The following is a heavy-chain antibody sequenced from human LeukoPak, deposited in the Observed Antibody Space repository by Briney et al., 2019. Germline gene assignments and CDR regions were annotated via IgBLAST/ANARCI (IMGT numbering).Heavy chain of an antibody. CDR2: IYHSGST. Sequence: PSETLSLTCAVSGGSTRSSNWWSWVRQPPGKGLEWIGEIYHSGSTNYNPSLKSRVTISVDKSKNQFSLKLSSVTAADTAVYYCARDKGYDYDTSGHFDYWGQGTLVTVSS. V-gene: IGHV4-4*02. CDR1: GGSTRSSNW. J-gene: IGHJ4*02. D-gene: IGHD3-22*01. CDR3: ARDKGYDYDTSGHFDY.